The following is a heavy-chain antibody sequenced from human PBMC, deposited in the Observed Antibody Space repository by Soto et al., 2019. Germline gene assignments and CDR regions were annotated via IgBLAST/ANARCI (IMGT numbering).Heavy chain of an antibody. Sequence: EVQVMESGGGLVQPGGSLRLSCAASGFTFSDYWMHWVRQAPGKGLVWVSRIKGDLITTNYADSVKGRFTISRDNARNTVSLQIDSLRAEDTSVYYCARGARGLYFMDVWGKGTTVTVSS. V-gene: IGHV3-74*01. D-gene: IGHD5-12*01. CDR1: GFTFSDYW. J-gene: IGHJ6*03. CDR2: IKGDLITT. CDR3: ARGARGLYFMDV.